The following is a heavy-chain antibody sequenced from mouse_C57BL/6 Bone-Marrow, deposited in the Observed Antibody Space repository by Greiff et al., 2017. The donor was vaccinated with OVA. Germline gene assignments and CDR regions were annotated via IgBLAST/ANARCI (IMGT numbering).Heavy chain of an antibody. D-gene: IGHD4-1*01. CDR1: GFSLTSYG. CDR3: ASDHGGTFAY. Sequence: VKLMESGPGLVAPSQSLSITCTVSGFSLTSYGVDWVRQSPGKGLEWLGVIWGVGSTNYNSALKSRLSISKDNSKSQVFLKMNSLQTDDTAMYYCASDHGGTFAYWGQGTLVTVSA. CDR2: IWGVGST. J-gene: IGHJ3*01. V-gene: IGHV2-6*01.